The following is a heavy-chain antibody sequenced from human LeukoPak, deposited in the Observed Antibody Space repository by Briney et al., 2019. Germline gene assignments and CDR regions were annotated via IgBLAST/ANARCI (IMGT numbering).Heavy chain of an antibody. J-gene: IGHJ4*02. V-gene: IGHV3-30*18. CDR3: AKERYYYGSGTNFDY. CDR1: GFTFSSYG. CDR2: ISYDGSNK. D-gene: IGHD3-10*01. Sequence: GGSLRLSCAASGFTFSSYGMHWVRQAPGKGLEWVAVISYDGSNKYYADSVKGRVTISRDNSKNTLYLQMNSLRAEDTAVYYCAKERYYYGSGTNFDYWGQGTLVTVSS.